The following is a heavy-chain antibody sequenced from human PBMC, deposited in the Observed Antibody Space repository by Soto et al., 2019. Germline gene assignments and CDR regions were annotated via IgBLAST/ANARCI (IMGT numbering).Heavy chain of an antibody. J-gene: IGHJ5*02. Sequence: GASVKVSCKASGYTFTSYGISWVRQAPGQGLEWMGWISAYNGNTNYAQKLQGRVTMTTDTSTSTAYMELRSLRSDDTAVYYCARAEVVVAATGAGWFDPWSQGTLVTVSS. CDR2: ISAYNGNT. CDR1: GYTFTSYG. CDR3: ARAEVVVAATGAGWFDP. D-gene: IGHD2-15*01. V-gene: IGHV1-18*04.